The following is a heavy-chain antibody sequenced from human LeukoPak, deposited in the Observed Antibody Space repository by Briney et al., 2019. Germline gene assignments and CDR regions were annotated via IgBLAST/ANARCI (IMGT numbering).Heavy chain of an antibody. V-gene: IGHV1-58*02. CDR1: GFTFTSSA. CDR3: AAENYDFWSGHKEFDP. J-gene: IGHJ5*02. D-gene: IGHD3-3*01. Sequence: SVKVSCKASGFTFTSSAMQWVRQARGQRLEWIGWIVVGSGNTNYAQKFQERVTITRDMSTSTAYMELSSLRSEDTAVYYCAAENYDFWSGHKEFDPWGQGTLVTVSS. CDR2: IVVGSGNT.